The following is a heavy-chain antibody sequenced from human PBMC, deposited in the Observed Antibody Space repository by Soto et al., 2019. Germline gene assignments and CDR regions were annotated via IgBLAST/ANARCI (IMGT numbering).Heavy chain of an antibody. CDR3: ARDSPDSSGWYGPPDY. CDR2: INPSGGST. CDR1: GYTFTSYY. V-gene: IGHV1-46*01. J-gene: IGHJ4*02. Sequence: ASVKVSCKASGYTFTSYYMHWVRQAPGQGLEWMGIINPSGGSTSYAQKFQGRVTMTRDTSTSTVYMELSSLRSEDTAVYYCARDSPDSSGWYGPPDYWGQATLVTVSS. D-gene: IGHD6-19*01.